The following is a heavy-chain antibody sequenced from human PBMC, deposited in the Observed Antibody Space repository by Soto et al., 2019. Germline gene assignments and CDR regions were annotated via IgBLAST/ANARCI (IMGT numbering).Heavy chain of an antibody. J-gene: IGHJ3*02. CDR2: ISAYNGNT. D-gene: IGHD4-17*01. Sequence: ASVKVSCKASGYTFTSYGISCVRQAPGQGLEWMGWISAYNGNTNYAQKLQGRVTMTTDTSTSTAYMELRRLRSDDTAVYYCARESPNGDYGAFDIWGQGTMVTVSS. CDR1: GYTFTSYG. CDR3: ARESPNGDYGAFDI. V-gene: IGHV1-18*01.